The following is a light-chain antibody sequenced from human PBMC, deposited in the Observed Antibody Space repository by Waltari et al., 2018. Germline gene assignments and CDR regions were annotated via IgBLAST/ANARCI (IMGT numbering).Light chain of an antibody. CDR1: QSVSRNY. J-gene: IGKJ2*01. Sequence: EIVLTQSPATLSLSPGERATLSCGASQSVSRNYLAWYQQKPGLAPRLLIYDASFSATGIPDRFSGSGSGTDFTFTISRLEPEDFAVYYCQHYDNFPHTFGQGTKLEIK. V-gene: IGKV3D-20*01. CDR3: QHYDNFPHT. CDR2: DAS.